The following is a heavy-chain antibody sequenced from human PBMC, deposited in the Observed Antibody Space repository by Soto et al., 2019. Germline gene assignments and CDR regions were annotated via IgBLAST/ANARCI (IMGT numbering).Heavy chain of an antibody. V-gene: IGHV4-30-4*01. J-gene: IGHJ4*02. CDR1: GGSISSGDYY. Sequence: QVQLQESGPGLVKPSQTLSLTCTVSGGSISSGDYYWGWIRQPPGKGLECIGYIYHSGSTYYNPSLKSRISLSVDTSKNQFSLKLGSVTAADTAVYFCARIKCGDGTCWLGQWGQGTLVTVSS. CDR2: IYHSGST. D-gene: IGHD2-15*01. CDR3: ARIKCGDGTCWLGQ.